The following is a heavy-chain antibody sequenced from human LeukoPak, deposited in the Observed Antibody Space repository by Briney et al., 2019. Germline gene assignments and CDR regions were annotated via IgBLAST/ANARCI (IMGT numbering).Heavy chain of an antibody. D-gene: IGHD2/OR15-2a*01. CDR1: GFTFSSYA. CDR2: ISSNGSNT. Sequence: GGSLRLSCAASGFTFSSYAMDWVRQAPGKGLEHVSGISSNGSNTYYANSVKGRFTISRDNSKNTLYLQMGSLRAEDMAVYYCARRPVSSLYYFDYWGQGTLVTVSS. J-gene: IGHJ4*02. V-gene: IGHV3-64*01. CDR3: ARRPVSSLYYFDY.